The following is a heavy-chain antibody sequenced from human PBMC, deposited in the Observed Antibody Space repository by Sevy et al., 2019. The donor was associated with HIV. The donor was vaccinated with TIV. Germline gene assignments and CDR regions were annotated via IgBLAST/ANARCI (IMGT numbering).Heavy chain of an antibody. J-gene: IGHJ4*02. CDR3: TRDALSGSYYWSYFDN. CDR2: IRSKAYGGTT. Sequence: GGSLRLSCTASGFSFGDYAMSWFRQAPGKGLEWVGFIRSKAYGGTTEYVASVEGRLTISRDDSKSIAYLQMNSLKAEDTAVYYCTRDALSGSYYWSYFDNWGQGTLVTVSS. D-gene: IGHD1-26*01. V-gene: IGHV3-49*03. CDR1: GFSFGDYA.